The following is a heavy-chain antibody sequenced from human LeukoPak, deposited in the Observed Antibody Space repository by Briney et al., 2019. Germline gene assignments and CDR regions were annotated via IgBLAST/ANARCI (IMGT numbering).Heavy chain of an antibody. J-gene: IGHJ4*02. Sequence: ASVKVSCKASGYTFTGYYIHWVRQAPGQGLEWMGRINPNSGGTNYAQKFQGRVTMTRDTSISTAYMELSRLRSDDTAVYYCARERARAAAGSWFGYWGQGTLVTVSS. CDR1: GYTFTGYY. D-gene: IGHD6-13*01. CDR3: ARERARAAAGSWFGY. CDR2: INPNSGGT. V-gene: IGHV1-2*06.